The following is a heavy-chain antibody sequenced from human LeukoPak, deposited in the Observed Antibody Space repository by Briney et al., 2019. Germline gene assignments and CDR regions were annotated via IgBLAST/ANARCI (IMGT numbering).Heavy chain of an antibody. CDR2: IRVYNGDT. Sequence: EASVKVSCKASGYTFTSYGISWVRQAPGQGLEWMGWIRVYNGDTNYAQKLQGRVTMTTDTSTSTAYMELRSLRSDDTALYYCARDHKGGDGADAFDIWGHGTMVTVSS. J-gene: IGHJ3*02. D-gene: IGHD5-24*01. CDR3: ARDHKGGDGADAFDI. CDR1: GYTFTSYG. V-gene: IGHV1-18*01.